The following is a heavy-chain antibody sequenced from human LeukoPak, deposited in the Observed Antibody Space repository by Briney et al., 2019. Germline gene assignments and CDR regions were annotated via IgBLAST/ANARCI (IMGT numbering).Heavy chain of an antibody. J-gene: IGHJ5*02. CDR3: ASQAVATNDWFDP. Sequence: ASVKVSCKASGYTFTSYGISWVRQAPGQGVEGMGWISAYNGNTKYAQKLQGRVTMTTDTSTSTAYMELRSLRSDDTAVYYCASQAVATNDWFDPWGQGTLVTVSS. V-gene: IGHV1-18*01. CDR2: ISAYNGNT. D-gene: IGHD6-19*01. CDR1: GYTFTSYG.